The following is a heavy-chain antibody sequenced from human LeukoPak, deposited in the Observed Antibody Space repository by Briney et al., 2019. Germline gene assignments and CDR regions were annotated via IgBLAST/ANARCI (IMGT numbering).Heavy chain of an antibody. CDR1: GYTFSEYY. J-gene: IGHJ2*01. CDR2: IVPITGAT. V-gene: IGHV1-2*02. CDR3: ARATRYDSSDARSHYFDL. Sequence: ASVKVSCRASGYTFSEYYLHWVRQAPGQGPEWMGWIVPITGATNYAPRFQGRATLTRDTSTSTAYLELSSLRSDDTAVFYCARATRYDSSDARSHYFDLWGRGTLVTVSS. D-gene: IGHD3-22*01.